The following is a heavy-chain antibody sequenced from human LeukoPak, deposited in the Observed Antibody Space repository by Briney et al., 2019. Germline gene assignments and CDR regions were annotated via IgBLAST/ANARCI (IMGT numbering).Heavy chain of an antibody. CDR1: GFTFSDYA. V-gene: IGHV3-23*01. CDR3: AKVPNYYDTTGYYG. D-gene: IGHD3-22*01. CDR2: ISGSGSGGST. J-gene: IGHJ4*02. Sequence: GGSLRLSCAASGFTFSDYAMSWVRQAPGKGLEWVSAISGSGSGGSTYYADSVKGRFTISRDTSKNTLYLQMSSLRVEDTAVYYCAKVPNYYDTTGYYGWGQGTLVTVSS.